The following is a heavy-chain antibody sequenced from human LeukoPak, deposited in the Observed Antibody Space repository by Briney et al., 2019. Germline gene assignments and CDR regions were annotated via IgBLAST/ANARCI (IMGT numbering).Heavy chain of an antibody. J-gene: IGHJ4*02. CDR1: GFTFSTYG. Sequence: GGSLRLSCAASGFTFSTYGMHWVRQAPGKGLEWVAFILYDGSNKYYADSVKGRFTISRDNSKNTLYLQMNSLRAEDTAVYYCARVLHRRNYDSSVYYGYWGQGTLVTVSS. CDR3: ARVLHRRNYDSSVYYGY. V-gene: IGHV3-30*02. D-gene: IGHD3-22*01. CDR2: ILYDGSNK.